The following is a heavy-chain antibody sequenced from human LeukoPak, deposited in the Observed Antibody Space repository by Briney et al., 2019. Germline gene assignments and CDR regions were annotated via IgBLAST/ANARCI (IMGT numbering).Heavy chain of an antibody. CDR3: ARGRITGTTYPHYYYYGMDV. CDR1: GYSFTSNY. D-gene: IGHD1-20*01. Sequence: ASVKVSCKASGYSFTSNYIHWVRQAPGQGLEWMGMIYPSDGSTSYAQKFQGRVTVTRDTSTSTVHMELSRLRSDDTAVYYCARGRITGTTYPHYYYYGMDVWGQGTTVTVSS. V-gene: IGHV1-46*01. CDR2: IYPSDGST. J-gene: IGHJ6*02.